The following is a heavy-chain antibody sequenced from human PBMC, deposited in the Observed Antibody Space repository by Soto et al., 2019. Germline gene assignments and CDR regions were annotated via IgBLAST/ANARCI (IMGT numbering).Heavy chain of an antibody. V-gene: IGHV4-4*07. CDR3: ARGYCSSTSCYSFAFDI. CDR1: GGSISSYY. J-gene: IGHJ3*02. CDR2: IYTSGST. D-gene: IGHD2-2*02. Sequence: GTLTLTCTVSGGSISSYYWSWIRQPAGKGLEWIGRIYTSGSTNYNPSLKSRVTMSVDTSKNQFSLKLSSVTAADTAVYYCARGYCSSTSCYSFAFDIWGQGTMVTVSS.